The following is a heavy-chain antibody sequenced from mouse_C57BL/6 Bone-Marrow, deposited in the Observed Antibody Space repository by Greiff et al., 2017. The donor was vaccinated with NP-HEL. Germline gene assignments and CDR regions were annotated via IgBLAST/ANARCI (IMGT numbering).Heavy chain of an antibody. J-gene: IGHJ2*01. V-gene: IGHV1-81*01. D-gene: IGHD1-2*01. CDR3: ARGGLFLLRPDDYFDY. CDR1: GYTFTSYG. Sequence: QVQLQQSGAELARPGASVKLSCKASGYTFTSYGISWVKQRTGQGLEWIGEIYPRSGNTNYNEKFKGKATLTADKSSSTAYMELRSLTSEDSAVYFCARGGLFLLRPDDYFDYWGQGTTLTVYS. CDR2: IYPRSGNT.